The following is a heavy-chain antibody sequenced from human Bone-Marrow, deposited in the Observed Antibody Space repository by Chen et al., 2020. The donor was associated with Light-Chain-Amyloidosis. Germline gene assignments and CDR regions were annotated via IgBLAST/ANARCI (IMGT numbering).Heavy chain of an antibody. CDR3: AREVPAVKKNYMDV. CDR1: GYPISSGYY. CDR2: IYHTGTT. D-gene: IGHD2-2*01. V-gene: IGHV4-38-2*02. J-gene: IGHJ6*03. Sequence: QVQLQESGPGLVKPSETLSLTSSVSGYPISSGYYWGWIRQPPGKGLGWLGSIYHTGTTYYNPSLKSRVTISLDRSKNQFSLKLSSVNAADTAVYHCAREVPAVKKNYMDVWGKGTTVIVSS.